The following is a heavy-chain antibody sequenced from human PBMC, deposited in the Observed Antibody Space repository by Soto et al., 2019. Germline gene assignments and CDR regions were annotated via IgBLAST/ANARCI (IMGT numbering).Heavy chain of an antibody. CDR1: GFTFGSYA. CDR3: TRYYYESSGYYVY. CDR2: IRSEANGGTT. J-gene: IGHJ4*02. D-gene: IGHD3-22*01. Sequence: PGGSLRLSCTGSGFTFGSYASSWVRQAPGKGLEWVGVIRSEANGGTTDYAASVKGRITISRDDSKSIAYMEINSLQTEDTAVYYCTRYYYESSGYYVYWGQGA. V-gene: IGHV3-49*04.